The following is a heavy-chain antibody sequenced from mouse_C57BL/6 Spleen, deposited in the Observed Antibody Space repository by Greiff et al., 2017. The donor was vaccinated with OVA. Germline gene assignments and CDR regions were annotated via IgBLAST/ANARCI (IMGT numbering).Heavy chain of an antibody. CDR1: GYTFTSYW. CDR2: INPSSGYT. J-gene: IGHJ2*01. V-gene: IGHV1-7*01. CDR3: ARSLITTVVAPYFDY. D-gene: IGHD1-1*01. Sequence: QVQLKESGAELAKPGASVKLSCKASGYTFTSYWMHWVKQRPGQGLEWIGYINPSSGYTKYNQKFKDKATLTADKSSSTAYMQLSSLTYEDSAVYYCARSLITTVVAPYFDYWGQGTTLTVSS.